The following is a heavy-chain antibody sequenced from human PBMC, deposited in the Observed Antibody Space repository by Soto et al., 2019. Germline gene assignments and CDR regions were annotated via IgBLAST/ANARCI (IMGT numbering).Heavy chain of an antibody. CDR1: GSTFSNDW. CDR3: ARDRSYSLDV. CDR2: INSDGSST. Sequence: EVQLVESGGGLLQPGGSLRLSCVVSGSTFSNDWMHWVRQAPGKGLVWVSHINSDGSSTNYADFVKGRFTIARDNAKNTVYLQMNSLRAEDTAVYYCARDRSYSLDVWGQGTTVTVSS. J-gene: IGHJ6*02. V-gene: IGHV3-74*01.